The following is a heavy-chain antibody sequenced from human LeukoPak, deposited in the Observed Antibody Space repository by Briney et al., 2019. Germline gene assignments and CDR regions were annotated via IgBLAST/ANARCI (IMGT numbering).Heavy chain of an antibody. CDR2: IYSAGTT. D-gene: IGHD4-11*01. J-gene: IGHJ4*02. CDR1: GFTVSSKY. CDR3: AKRTDYSNYGPFDY. Sequence: GGSLRLSCAASGFTVSSKYMTWVRQAPGKGLEWVSIIYSAGTTYYADSVKGRFTISRDNSKNTLFLQMNSLRAVDTAVYYCAKRTDYSNYGPFDYWGQGTLVTVSS. V-gene: IGHV3-53*01.